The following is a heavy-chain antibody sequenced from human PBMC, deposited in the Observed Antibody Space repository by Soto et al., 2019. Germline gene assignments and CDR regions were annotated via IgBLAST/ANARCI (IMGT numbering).Heavy chain of an antibody. D-gene: IGHD4-17*01. Sequence: QLQLQESGPGLVKPSETLSLSCTVSAGSISSTTHYWGWIRQPPGKGLEWIGSIFYSGRTDYTPSLKSRATTSVDTSKNQFSLKLSSVTAADTSVYYCARCDYGYGMDVWGQGTTVTVSS. CDR1: AGSISSTTHY. CDR2: IFYSGRT. V-gene: IGHV4-39*01. J-gene: IGHJ6*02. CDR3: ARCDYGYGMDV.